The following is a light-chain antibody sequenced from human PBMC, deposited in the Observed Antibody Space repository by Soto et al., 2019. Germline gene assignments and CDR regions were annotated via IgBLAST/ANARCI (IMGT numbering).Light chain of an antibody. CDR2: EVS. CDR3: SSYAGSNNWV. Sequence: QSALTQPPSASGSPGQSVTISCTGTSSDVGDYNYVSWYQQHPGKAPKLMIYEVSKRPSGVPDRFSGSKSGNTASLTVSGLQAEDEADYYFSSYAGSNNWVFGGGTKVTVL. CDR1: SSDVGDYNY. J-gene: IGLJ3*02. V-gene: IGLV2-8*01.